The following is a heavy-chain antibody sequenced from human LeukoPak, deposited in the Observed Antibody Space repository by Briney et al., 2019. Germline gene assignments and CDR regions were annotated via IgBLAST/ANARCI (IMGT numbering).Heavy chain of an antibody. CDR2: IYYSGST. CDR3: ARGAVIAAADEYYYGMDV. CDR1: GGSISSYY. J-gene: IGHJ6*02. V-gene: IGHV4-59*01. Sequence: PSETLSLTCTVSGGSISSYYWSWIRQPSGKGLQWIGYIYYSGSTNYNPSLKSRVTISVDTSKNQFSLKLSSVTAADTAVYYCARGAVIAAADEYYYGMDVWGQGTTVTVSS. D-gene: IGHD6-13*01.